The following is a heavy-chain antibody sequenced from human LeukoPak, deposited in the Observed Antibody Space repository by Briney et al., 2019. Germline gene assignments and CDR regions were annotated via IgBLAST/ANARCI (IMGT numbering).Heavy chain of an antibody. V-gene: IGHV4-39*01. D-gene: IGHD3-3*01. CDR1: GGSISSILYY. J-gene: IGHJ5*02. CDR2: IYSSGST. CDR3: ARHNYYHFWSSLNWFDP. Sequence: SETLSLTCTVSGGSISSILYYWGWIRQPPGKGLEWVGSIYSSGSTYYNPSLKSRVTLSVDTSNNHFSLKLRSVTAADTAVYYCARHNYYHFWSSLNWFDPWGQGTLVTVSS.